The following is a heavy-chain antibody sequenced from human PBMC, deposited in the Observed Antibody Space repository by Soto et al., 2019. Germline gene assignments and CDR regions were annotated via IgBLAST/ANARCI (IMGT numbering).Heavy chain of an antibody. CDR3: ARDLGSGKLLAY. CDR1: GFTFSSYA. D-gene: IGHD3-10*01. CDR2: ISYDGSNK. Sequence: GGSLRLSCAASGFTFSSYAMHWVRQAPGKGLEWVAVISYDGSNKYYADSVKGRFTISRDNSKNTLYLQMNSLRAEDTAVYYCARDLGSGKLLAYRGKGTLLTVSS. V-gene: IGHV3-30-3*01. J-gene: IGHJ4*02.